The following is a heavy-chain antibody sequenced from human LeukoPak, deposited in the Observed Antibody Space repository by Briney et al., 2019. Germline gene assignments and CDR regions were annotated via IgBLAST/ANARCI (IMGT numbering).Heavy chain of an antibody. D-gene: IGHD6-13*01. J-gene: IGHJ4*02. CDR3: AKDIAADY. Sequence: GGSLRLSCAASGFTFSSYSMNWVRQAPGKGLEWVSLISWDGGSTYYADSVKGRFTISRDNSKNSLYLQMNSLRAEDTALYYCAKDIAADYWGQGTLVTVSS. CDR2: ISWDGGST. CDR1: GFTFSSYS. V-gene: IGHV3-43D*03.